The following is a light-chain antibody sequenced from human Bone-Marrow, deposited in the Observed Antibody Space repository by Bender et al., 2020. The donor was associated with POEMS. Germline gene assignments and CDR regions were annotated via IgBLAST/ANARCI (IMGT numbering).Light chain of an antibody. V-gene: IGLV2-8*01. Sequence: QSALTQPASVSGSPGQSITISCTGTSSDVGGYNYVSWYQQHPGKAPKLIIYDVTQRPSGVPDRFSGSKSGNTASLTVSGLQAEDEADYYCSSYAGDYNLVFGGGTKLTVL. CDR1: SSDVGGYNY. J-gene: IGLJ3*02. CDR3: SSYAGDYNLV. CDR2: DVT.